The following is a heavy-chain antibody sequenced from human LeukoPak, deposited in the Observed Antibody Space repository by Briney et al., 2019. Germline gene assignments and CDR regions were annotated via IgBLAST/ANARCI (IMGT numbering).Heavy chain of an antibody. V-gene: IGHV4-59*01. J-gene: IGHJ3*02. CDR3: ARGYYDSRGYSNPFDI. CDR2: IHYSGST. CDR1: GVSISSSY. D-gene: IGHD3-22*01. Sequence: PSETLSLTCTVSGVSISSSYWSWIRQSPGRGLEWIGYIHYSGSTNYNPSLKSRVSISVDTSGNQFFLRLSSVTAADTASYYCARGYYDSRGYSNPFDIWGQGTMVTVSS.